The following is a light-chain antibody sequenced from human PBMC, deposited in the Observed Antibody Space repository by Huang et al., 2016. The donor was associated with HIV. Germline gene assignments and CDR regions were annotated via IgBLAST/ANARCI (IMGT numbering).Light chain of an antibody. CDR1: QRVSSSY. CDR2: GSS. CDR3: QQYSSSPPVYT. J-gene: IGKJ2*01. V-gene: IGKV3-20*01. Sequence: EIVLTQSPGTLSLSPGERATLSCRASQRVSSSYLAWYQQKPGQAPRLLIYGSSSRATGIPDRFSGSGSGTDFTLTITRLEPEDFAVYYCQQYSSSPPVYTFGQGTKLEIK.